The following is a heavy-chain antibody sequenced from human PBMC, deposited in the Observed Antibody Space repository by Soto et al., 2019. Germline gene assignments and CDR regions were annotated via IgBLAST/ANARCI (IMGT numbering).Heavy chain of an antibody. J-gene: IGHJ4*02. CDR3: ATQRNYYDSSGPRWPYYFDY. CDR1: GYTFTSYG. D-gene: IGHD3-22*01. CDR2: ISAYNGNT. Sequence: ASVKVSCKASGYTFTSYGISWVRQAPGQGLEWMGWISAYNGNTNYAQKLQGRVTMTTDTSTSTAYMELRSLRSDDTAVYYCATQRNYYDSSGPRWPYYFDYWGQGTLVTVSS. V-gene: IGHV1-18*01.